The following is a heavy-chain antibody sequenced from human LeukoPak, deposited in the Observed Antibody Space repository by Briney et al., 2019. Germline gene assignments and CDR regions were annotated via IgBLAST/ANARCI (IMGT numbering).Heavy chain of an antibody. CDR1: GFPFNNQT. V-gene: IGHV3-7*01. J-gene: IGHJ5*02. Sequence: PGGSLRLSCAAPGFPFNNQTMSWVRQAPGKGLEWVAKMKEDGSDVKYVDSVRGRFTISRDNAKDSLFLEMNSLRDDDTAVYYCVRGGAVAGRFEAWGQGTQVTVSS. D-gene: IGHD6-19*01. CDR2: MKEDGSDV. CDR3: VRGGAVAGRFEA.